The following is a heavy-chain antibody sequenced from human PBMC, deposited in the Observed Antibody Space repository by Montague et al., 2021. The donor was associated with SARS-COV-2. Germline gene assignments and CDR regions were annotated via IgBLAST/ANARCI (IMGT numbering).Heavy chain of an antibody. Sequence: SETLSLTCTVSGGFIRSTTFYWGWIRQSPGKGLEWLGYIYEGDTTYYXXXLKSRVAISLDTPNNQFSLKITSLIVADTAIYYCVTPGKTAVAGQFDYWGPGILVTVSS. CDR1: GGFIRSTTFY. J-gene: IGHJ4*02. CDR3: VTPGKTAVAGQFDY. D-gene: IGHD6-19*01. V-gene: IGHV4-39*07. CDR2: IYEGDTT.